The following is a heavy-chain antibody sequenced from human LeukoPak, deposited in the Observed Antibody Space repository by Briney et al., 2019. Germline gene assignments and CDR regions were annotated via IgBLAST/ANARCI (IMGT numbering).Heavy chain of an antibody. Sequence: GSLRLSCAASGFTVSSNYMSWVRQAPGKGLEWVSVIYSGGSTYYADSVKGRFTISRDNSKNTLYLQMNSLRAEDTAVYYCARVVAVAGTRYFDYWGQGTLVTVSS. V-gene: IGHV3-53*05. J-gene: IGHJ4*02. CDR3: ARVVAVAGTRYFDY. CDR2: IYSGGST. CDR1: GFTVSSNY. D-gene: IGHD6-19*01.